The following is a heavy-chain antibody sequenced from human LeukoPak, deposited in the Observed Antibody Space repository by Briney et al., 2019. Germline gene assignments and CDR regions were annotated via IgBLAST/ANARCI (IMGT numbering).Heavy chain of an antibody. CDR1: GFTLSNYW. D-gene: IGHD6-13*01. J-gene: IGHJ4*02. V-gene: IGHV3-74*01. CDR2: VSNDGSST. Sequence: GGSLRLSCAASGFTLSNYWMHWVRQGPGKGLVWVSRVSNDGSSTAYADSVRGRFTISRDNAKNTLYLQMNSLRAEDTAVYYCVGAAADTTPRPWGQETLVTVSS. CDR3: VGAAADTTPRP.